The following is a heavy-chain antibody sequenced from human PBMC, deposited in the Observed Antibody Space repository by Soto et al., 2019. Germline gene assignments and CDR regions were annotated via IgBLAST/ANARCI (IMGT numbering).Heavy chain of an antibody. CDR2: IYYSGST. V-gene: IGHV4-39*01. CDR3: ARQNSGSYIFGDYYYYYGMDV. D-gene: IGHD1-26*01. Sequence: PLEILSLTCTVSGGSIISSSYYWGWIRQPPGKGLEWIGSIYYSGSTYYNPSLKSRVTISVDTSKNQFSLKLSSVTAADTAVYYCARQNSGSYIFGDYYYYYGMDVWGQGTTVTVSS. CDR1: GGSIISSSYY. J-gene: IGHJ6*02.